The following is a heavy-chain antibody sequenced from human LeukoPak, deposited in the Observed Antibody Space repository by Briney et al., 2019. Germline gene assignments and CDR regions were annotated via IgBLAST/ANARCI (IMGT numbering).Heavy chain of an antibody. V-gene: IGHV1-2*06. J-gene: IGHJ4*02. Sequence: ASVKVSCKASGYTFTRYYMHWVRQAPGQGLEWMGRINPNSGGTNYAQKFQGRVTMTRDTSISTAYMELSRLRSDDTAVYYCATEQVGYCSSTSCYLGYWGQGTLVTVSS. CDR3: ATEQVGYCSSTSCYLGY. CDR1: GYTFTRYY. CDR2: INPNSGGT. D-gene: IGHD2-2*01.